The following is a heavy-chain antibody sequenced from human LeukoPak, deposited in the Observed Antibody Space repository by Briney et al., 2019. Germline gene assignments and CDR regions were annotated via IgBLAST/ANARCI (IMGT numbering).Heavy chain of an antibody. V-gene: IGHV4-38-2*02. CDR1: GYSISSGYY. CDR2: IYHSGST. Sequence: SETLSLTCTVSGYSISSGYYWGWIRQPPGKGLEWIGSIYHSGSTYYNPSLKSRVTISVDTSKNQFSLKLSSVTAADTAVYYCARTRGAYYYYYMDVWGKGTTVTISS. CDR3: ARTRGAYYYYYMDV. J-gene: IGHJ6*03. D-gene: IGHD3-16*01.